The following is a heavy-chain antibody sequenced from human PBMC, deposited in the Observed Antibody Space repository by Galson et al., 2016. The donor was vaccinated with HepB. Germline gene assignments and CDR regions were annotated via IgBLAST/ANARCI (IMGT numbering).Heavy chain of an antibody. J-gene: IGHJ6*02. CDR3: ARWGQIVLGAIDV. CDR1: GFTFNIFD. D-gene: IGHD2-8*02. V-gene: IGHV3-30*14. Sequence: SLRLSCAASGFTFNIFDMHWVRQAPGKGLEWLALISYDGRQKYYADSVDGRFTVSRDNSMDTLYLQMNNLRTDDTAVYYCARWGQIVLGAIDVWGQGTTVTVSS. CDR2: ISYDGRQK.